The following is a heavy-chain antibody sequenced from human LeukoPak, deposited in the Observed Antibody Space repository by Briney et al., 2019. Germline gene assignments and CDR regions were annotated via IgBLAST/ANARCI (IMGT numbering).Heavy chain of an antibody. J-gene: IGHJ3*02. Sequence: GGSLRLSCAASGFTFSSYSMNWVRQAPGKRLEWVSSISSSSSYIYYADSVKGRFTISRDNAKNSLYLQMNSLRAEDTAVYYCARGLGYSYGQGAFDIWGQGTMVTVSS. CDR2: ISSSSSYI. CDR1: GFTFSSYS. V-gene: IGHV3-21*01. D-gene: IGHD5-18*01. CDR3: ARGLGYSYGQGAFDI.